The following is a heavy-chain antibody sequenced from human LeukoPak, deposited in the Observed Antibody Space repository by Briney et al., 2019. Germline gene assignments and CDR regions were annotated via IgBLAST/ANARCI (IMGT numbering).Heavy chain of an antibody. CDR2: INHSGST. V-gene: IGHV4-34*01. J-gene: IGHJ4*02. D-gene: IGHD1-1*01. CDR3: ARGTAHFDY. CDR1: GGSFSGYY. Sequence: SETLSLTCAVYGGSFSGYYWSWIRQPPGKGLEWIGEINHSGSTNYNPSLKSRVTISVDTSKNQFSLKLSSVTAADTAVYYCARGTAHFDYWGQGTLVTVSS.